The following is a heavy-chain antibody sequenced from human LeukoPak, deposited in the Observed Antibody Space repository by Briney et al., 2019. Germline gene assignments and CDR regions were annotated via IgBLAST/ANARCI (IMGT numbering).Heavy chain of an antibody. Sequence: ASVKPSCSASGYTFTGYYMHWLGEAPGHRREWMGWINPNSGGTNSAQNVQGRVTMTRDTSISTAYMELSRLRSDDTAVYYCARGGDIVVVPAALSWFDLWGQGTLVTVSS. CDR3: ARGGDIVVVPAALSWFDL. J-gene: IGHJ5*02. V-gene: IGHV1-2*02. CDR2: INPNSGGT. D-gene: IGHD2-2*01. CDR1: GYTFTGYY.